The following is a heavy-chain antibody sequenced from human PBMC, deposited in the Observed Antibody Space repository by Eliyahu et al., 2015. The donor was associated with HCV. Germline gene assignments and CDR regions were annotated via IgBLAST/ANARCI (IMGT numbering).Heavy chain of an antibody. V-gene: IGHV3-30*18. J-gene: IGHJ4*02. CDR3: AKSDKGVCGSYCHSDY. D-gene: IGHD1-26*01. Sequence: QVQLVESGGGVVQPGRSLRLSCAASGFTFSSYGMNWVRQAPGKGLXWVAVISXDGNYKYYADSVKGRFTISRDSSKNTLYLQMDSLRAEDTAVYYCAKSDKGVCGSYCHSDYWGQGTLVTVSS. CDR2: ISXDGNYK. CDR1: GFTFSSYG.